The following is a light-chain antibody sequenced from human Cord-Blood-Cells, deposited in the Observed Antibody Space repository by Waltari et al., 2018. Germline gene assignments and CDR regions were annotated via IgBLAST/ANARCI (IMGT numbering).Light chain of an antibody. CDR1: QSISSW. Sequence: DIQMTQSLSTLSASVGDSVNITCRASQSISSWLAWYQQKPGKAPKLLIYDASSLESGVPSRFSGSGSGTEFTLTISSLQPDDFATYYCQQYNSYSWTFGQGTKVEIK. CDR3: QQYNSYSWT. J-gene: IGKJ1*01. CDR2: DAS. V-gene: IGKV1-5*01.